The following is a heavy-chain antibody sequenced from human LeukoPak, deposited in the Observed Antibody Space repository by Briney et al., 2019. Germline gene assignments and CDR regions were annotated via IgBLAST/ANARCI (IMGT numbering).Heavy chain of an antibody. CDR2: MNPNSGNT. J-gene: IGHJ5*02. V-gene: IGHV1-8*01. Sequence: XXWMNPNSGNTGYAQKFQGRVTMTRNTSISTAYMELSSLRSEDTAVYYCARGGYGSGSYFDPWGQGTLVXVSS. CDR3: ARGGYGSGSYFDP. D-gene: IGHD3-10*01.